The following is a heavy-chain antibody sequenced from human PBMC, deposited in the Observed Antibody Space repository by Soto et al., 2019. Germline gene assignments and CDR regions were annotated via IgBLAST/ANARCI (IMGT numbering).Heavy chain of an antibody. J-gene: IGHJ4*02. CDR2: ISDAGSNK. CDR1: GFTFSSYS. Sequence: QVQLVESGGGVVQPGRSLRLSCAASGFTFSSYSMHWVRQAPGKGLEWVAVISDAGSNKYYADSVKGRFTISRENSKNTLFLQMDSLRPEDTAVYYCAFLDTVISFDDWGQGTLVTVSS. CDR3: AFLDTVISFDD. V-gene: IGHV3-30-3*01. D-gene: IGHD4-17*01.